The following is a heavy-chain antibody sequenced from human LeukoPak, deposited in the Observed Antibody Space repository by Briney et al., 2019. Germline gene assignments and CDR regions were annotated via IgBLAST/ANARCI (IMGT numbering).Heavy chain of an antibody. CDR3: ARGDRYDEYYFDY. V-gene: IGHV3-48*03. J-gene: IGHJ4*02. D-gene: IGHD5-24*01. CDR1: GFTFTRYE. CDR2: SSSSGSTI. Sequence: GGSLRLSCAASGFTFTRYEMNWVRQAPGKGLEWVSHSSSSGSTIHYADSVKGRFIFSRDNAKNSLYLQMNSLRAEDTAVYYCARGDRYDEYYFDYWGQGTLVTVSS.